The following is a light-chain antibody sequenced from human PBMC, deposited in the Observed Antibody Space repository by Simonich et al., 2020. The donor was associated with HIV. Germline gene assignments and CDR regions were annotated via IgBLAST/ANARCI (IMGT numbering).Light chain of an antibody. CDR1: QDISNY. CDR2: DAS. J-gene: IGKJ1*01. CDR3: QQYDSTPLWA. Sequence: DIQMTQSPSSLSASVGDRVTITCQASQDISNYLNWYQQKPGKAPKLLLYDASRLESGIPSRFSGSGSGTDYTLTISSLQPEDFATYYCQQYDSTPLWAFGQGTKVEIK. V-gene: IGKV1-NL1*01.